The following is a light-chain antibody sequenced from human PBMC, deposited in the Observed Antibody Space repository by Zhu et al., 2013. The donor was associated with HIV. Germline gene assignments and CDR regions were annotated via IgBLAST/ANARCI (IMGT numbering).Light chain of an antibody. CDR1: QSVGSY. V-gene: IGKV3-11*01. J-gene: IGKJ3*01. CDR3: QQYGSSPPT. CDR2: DAS. Sequence: ETVLTQSPATLSLSPGERATLSCRASQSVGSYLAWYQQKPGQAPRLLIYDASKRATGIPARFSGSGSGTDFTLTISSLEPEDFAVYYCQQYGSSPPTFGPGTKVDIK.